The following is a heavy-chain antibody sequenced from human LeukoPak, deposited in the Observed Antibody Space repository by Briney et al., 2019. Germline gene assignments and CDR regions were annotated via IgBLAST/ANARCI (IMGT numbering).Heavy chain of an antibody. CDR1: GYTLTELS. D-gene: IGHD4-11*01. V-gene: IGHV1-24*01. Sequence: ASVKVSCKVSGYTLTELSMHWVRQAPGKGLEWMGGFGPEDGETIYAQKFQGRVTMTEDTSTDTAYMELSSLRSEDTAVYYCATANDYSNSDFDYWGQGTLVTVSS. CDR3: ATANDYSNSDFDY. J-gene: IGHJ4*02. CDR2: FGPEDGET.